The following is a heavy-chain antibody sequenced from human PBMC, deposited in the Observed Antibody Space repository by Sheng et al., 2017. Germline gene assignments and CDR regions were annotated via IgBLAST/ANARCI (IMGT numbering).Heavy chain of an antibody. CDR2: ISSSGSTI. CDR3: ARSRTYYDILTGYYNSWFDP. J-gene: IGHJ5*02. V-gene: IGHV3-48*03. CDR1: GFTFSSYE. Sequence: GGSLRLSCAASGFTFSSYEMNWVRQAPGKGLEWVSYISSSGSTIYYADSVKGRFTISRDNAKNSLYLQMNSLRAEDTAVYYCARSRTYYDILTGYYNSWFDPWGQGTLVTVSS. D-gene: IGHD3-9*01.